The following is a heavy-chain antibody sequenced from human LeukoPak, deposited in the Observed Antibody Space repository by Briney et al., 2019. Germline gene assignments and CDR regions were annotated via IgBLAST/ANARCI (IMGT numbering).Heavy chain of an antibody. V-gene: IGHV4-4*07. CDR3: ARHYCGGDCYSRWYFDL. D-gene: IGHD2-21*02. Sequence: SDTLSLTCTVSGGSISNYYWSWIRQPAGKGLEWIGRVYSSGSTNYNPSLKSRVTMSVDTSKNQFSLKLSSVTAADTAVYYCARHYCGGDCYSRWYFDLWGRGTLVTVSS. J-gene: IGHJ2*01. CDR1: GGSISNYY. CDR2: VYSSGST.